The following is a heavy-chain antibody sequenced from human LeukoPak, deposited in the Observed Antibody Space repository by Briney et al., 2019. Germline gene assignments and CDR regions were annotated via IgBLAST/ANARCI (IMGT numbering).Heavy chain of an antibody. Sequence: PSQTLSLTCTVSGGSISSGSYYWSWIRQPAGKGLEWIGRIYTSGSTNYNPSLKSRVTISVDTSKNQFSLKLSSVTAADTAVYYFARGARDSSGYYYPFDYWGQGTLVTVSS. CDR3: ARGARDSSGYYYPFDY. D-gene: IGHD3-22*01. CDR1: GGSISSGSYY. V-gene: IGHV4-61*02. CDR2: IYTSGST. J-gene: IGHJ4*02.